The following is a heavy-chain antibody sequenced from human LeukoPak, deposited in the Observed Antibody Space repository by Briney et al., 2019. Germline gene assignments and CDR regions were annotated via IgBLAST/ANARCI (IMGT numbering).Heavy chain of an antibody. D-gene: IGHD1-1*01. CDR3: ARYAGRAFDI. CDR1: GGSISSYY. V-gene: IGHV4-59*01. CDR2: IYYSGST. J-gene: IGHJ3*02. Sequence: PSETLSLTCTVSGGSISSYYWSWIRQPPGKGLEWIGYIYYSGSTNYHPSLNSLVTISVDTSKNQFSLKLSSVTAADTAVYYCARYAGRAFDIWGQGTMVTVSS.